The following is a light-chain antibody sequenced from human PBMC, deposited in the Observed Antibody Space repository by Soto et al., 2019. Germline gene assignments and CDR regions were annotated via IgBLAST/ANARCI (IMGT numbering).Light chain of an antibody. J-gene: IGKJ2*01. V-gene: IGKV3-20*01. CDR3: QQYGSSPQYT. CDR1: QSVSSGY. CDR2: GAS. Sequence: EIVLTLSPGTLSLSPGERATLSCRASQSVSSGYLAWYQQKPGQAPRLLIYGASSRATGIPDRFSGGGSGTDFTLTISRLEPEDFAVYYCQQYGSSPQYTFGQGTKLEIK.